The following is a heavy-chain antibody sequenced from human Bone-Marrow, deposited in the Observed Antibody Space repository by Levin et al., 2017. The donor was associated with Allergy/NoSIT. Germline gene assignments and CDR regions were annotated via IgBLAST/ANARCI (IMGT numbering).Heavy chain of an antibody. CDR3: AKEGCSGDSGPHLFDS. V-gene: IGHV3-23*01. CDR2: IGATTSRT. D-gene: IGHD2-15*01. CDR1: GFTFSSYA. J-gene: IGHJ4*02. Sequence: PGGSLRLSCEASGFTFSSYAMSWVRQAPGKGLECVSGIGATTSRTYYADSVKGRFTISRDNSKSTLYLQMNSLRVEDTALYYCAKEGCSGDSGPHLFDSWGQGALITVSS.